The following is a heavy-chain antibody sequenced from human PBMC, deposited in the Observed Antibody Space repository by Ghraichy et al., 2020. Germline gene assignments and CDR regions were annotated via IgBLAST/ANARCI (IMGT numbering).Heavy chain of an antibody. CDR3: ARDKPGGFRDY. CDR2: ISSSSSYI. J-gene: IGHJ4*02. Sequence: GGSLRLSCAASGFTFSSYSMNWVRQAPGKGLEWVSSISSSSSYIYYADSVKGRFTISRDNAKNSLYLQMNSLRAEDTAVYYCARDKPGGFRDYWGQGTLVTVSS. D-gene: IGHD2-8*02. CDR1: GFTFSSYS. V-gene: IGHV3-21*01.